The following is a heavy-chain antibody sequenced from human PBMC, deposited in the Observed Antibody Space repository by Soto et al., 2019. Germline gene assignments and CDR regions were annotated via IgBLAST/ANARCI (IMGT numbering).Heavy chain of an antibody. CDR2: IYYSGST. CDR1: GGSISSYY. V-gene: IGHV4-59*01. CDR3: AREGLYSSSWYGVVDP. J-gene: IGHJ5*02. Sequence: TLSLTCTVSGGSISSYYWSWIRQPPGKGLEWIGYIYYSGSTNYNPSLKSRVTISVDTSKNQFSLKLSSVTAADTAVYYCAREGLYSSSWYGVVDPWGQGTLVTVSS. D-gene: IGHD6-13*01.